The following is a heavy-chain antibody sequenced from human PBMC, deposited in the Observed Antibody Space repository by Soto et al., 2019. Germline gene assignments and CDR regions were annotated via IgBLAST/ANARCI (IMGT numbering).Heavy chain of an antibody. V-gene: IGHV1-3*01. CDR1: GYTFTRYN. J-gene: IGHJ5*02. CDR3: ARGIATGQLDP. Sequence: QVQLVQAGAEVKKPGASVKISCKASGYTFTRYNMNWVRQAPGQRREWMGWINPDNGNTKSSQKFQDRVIITRDTSASTAYMDLSSLRSEDTAVYYCARGIATGQLDPWGQGTLVTVSS. D-gene: IGHD2-15*01. CDR2: INPDNGNT.